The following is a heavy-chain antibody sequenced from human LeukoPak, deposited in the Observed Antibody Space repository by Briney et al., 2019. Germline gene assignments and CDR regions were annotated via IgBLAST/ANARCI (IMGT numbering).Heavy chain of an antibody. D-gene: IGHD2-2*01. V-gene: IGHV4-34*01. Sequence: PSETLSLTCAVYGGSFSGYYWSWIRQPPGKGLEWIGEINHSGSTNYNPSLKSRVTISVDTSKNQFSLKLSSVTAADTAVYYCARAQLKERRAGNVYYFDYWGQGTLVTVSS. J-gene: IGHJ4*02. CDR1: GGSFSGYY. CDR2: INHSGST. CDR3: ARAQLKERRAGNVYYFDY.